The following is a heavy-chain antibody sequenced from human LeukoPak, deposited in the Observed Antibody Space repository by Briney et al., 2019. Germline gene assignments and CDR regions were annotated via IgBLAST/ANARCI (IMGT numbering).Heavy chain of an antibody. Sequence: ASVKVSCKASGYTFRSYGISWGRQAPGQGLGGLGWISAYNGNTNYAQKLQGRVMMTTDTSSSTSYMELRSLRSDDTAVYYRARDLLISSVGVGGYWGQGTLVTVSS. D-gene: IGHD3-16*01. CDR1: GYTFRSYG. J-gene: IGHJ4*02. CDR3: ARDLLISSVGVGGY. V-gene: IGHV1-18*04. CDR2: ISAYNGNT.